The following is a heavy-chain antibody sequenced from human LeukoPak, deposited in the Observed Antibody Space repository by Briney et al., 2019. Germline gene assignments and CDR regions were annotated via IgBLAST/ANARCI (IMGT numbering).Heavy chain of an antibody. Sequence: ASVKVSCKVSGYTLTELSMHWVRQAPGKGLEWMGGFDPEDGETIYAQKFQGRVTMTEDTSTDTAYMELSSLRSEDTAVYYCATPFTSTVTTGRLRIFDYWGQGTLVTVSS. CDR2: FDPEDGET. D-gene: IGHD4-17*01. V-gene: IGHV1-24*01. CDR3: ATPFTSTVTTGRLRIFDY. J-gene: IGHJ4*02. CDR1: GYTLTELS.